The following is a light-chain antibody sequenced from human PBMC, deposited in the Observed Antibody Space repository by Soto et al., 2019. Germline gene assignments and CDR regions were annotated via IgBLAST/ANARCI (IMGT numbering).Light chain of an antibody. CDR2: DAS. CDR1: QSISSY. J-gene: IGKJ3*01. V-gene: IGKV3-11*01. CDR3: QQRSDWPST. Sequence: EIVLTQSPATLSLSPGEGATLSCRASQSISSYLAWYQQKPGQAPRLLIYDASNRATGIPARFSGGGSGTDFTLTISSLEPEDFAVYYCQQRSDWPSTFGPGTKVDIK.